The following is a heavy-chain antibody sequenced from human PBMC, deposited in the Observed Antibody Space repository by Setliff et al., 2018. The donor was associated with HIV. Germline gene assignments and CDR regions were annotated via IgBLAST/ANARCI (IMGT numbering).Heavy chain of an antibody. J-gene: IGHJ4*02. CDR2: IYRVGTT. D-gene: IGHD3-10*01. CDR3: VTPDYFYGRNNFEY. V-gene: IGHV4-38-2*02. CDR1: GYSMSGGYN. Sequence: PSETLSLTCTVSGYSMSGGYNWGGIRQSPGKGLGWIGNIYRVGTTYYNPSLKSRVTLSVDPSKSQFSLKLTSVTAADTALYYCVTPDYFYGRNNFEYWGQGALVTVSS.